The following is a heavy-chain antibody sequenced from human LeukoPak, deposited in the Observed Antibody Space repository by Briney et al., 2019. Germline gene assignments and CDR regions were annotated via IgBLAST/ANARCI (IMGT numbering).Heavy chain of an antibody. V-gene: IGHV3-48*03. J-gene: IGHJ6*02. D-gene: IGHD1-7*01. CDR2: ISSRGTTI. CDR1: GFTFSSYE. Sequence: GGSLRLSCGASGFTFSSYEMNWVRQAQGKGLEGVSYISSRGTTIYYAGSVKGRFTIARDNAISSLYLQMNSLRAEDTAVYYCARSSGTSYYYIMDVWGQGTTVTVSS. CDR3: ARSSGTSYYYIMDV.